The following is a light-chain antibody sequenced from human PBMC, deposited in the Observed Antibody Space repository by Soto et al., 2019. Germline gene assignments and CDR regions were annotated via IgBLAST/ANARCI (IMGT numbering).Light chain of an antibody. Sequence: QSALTQPASVSGSPGQSITISCTGTSSDIGAYNYVSWYQQHPGKAPKLMIYDVSHRPSGVPVRFSGSKSGNTASLTISGLQAEDETEYYCSSYTGSTTTWVFGGGTKLTVL. J-gene: IGLJ3*02. CDR2: DVS. CDR3: SSYTGSTTTWV. V-gene: IGLV2-14*03. CDR1: SSDIGAYNY.